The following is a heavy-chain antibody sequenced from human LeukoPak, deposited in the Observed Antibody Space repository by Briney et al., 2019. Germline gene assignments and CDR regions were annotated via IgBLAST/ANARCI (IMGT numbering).Heavy chain of an antibody. V-gene: IGHV3-7*01. D-gene: IGHD3-16*02. CDR2: IKQDGSEK. Sequence: GGSLRLSCAASGFTFSSYSMNWVRQAPGKGLEWVANIKQDGSEKYYVDSVKGRFTISRDNAKNSLYLQMNSLRAEDTAVYYCARDIVRWDYWGQGTLVTVSS. J-gene: IGHJ4*02. CDR1: GFTFSSYS. CDR3: ARDIVRWDY.